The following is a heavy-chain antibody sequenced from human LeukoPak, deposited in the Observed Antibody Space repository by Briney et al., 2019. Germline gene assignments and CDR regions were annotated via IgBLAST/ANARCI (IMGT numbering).Heavy chain of an antibody. Sequence: SETLSLTCTVSGGSINSYYWSWIRQPPGKGLEWIGYIYYSGSTNYNPSLKSRVTISVDTSKNQFSLRLSSVTAADTAVYYCARDFSGSGYYLDYWGQGIPVTVSS. D-gene: IGHD1-26*01. V-gene: IGHV4-59*01. CDR1: GGSINSYY. CDR2: IYYSGST. J-gene: IGHJ4*02. CDR3: ARDFSGSGYYLDY.